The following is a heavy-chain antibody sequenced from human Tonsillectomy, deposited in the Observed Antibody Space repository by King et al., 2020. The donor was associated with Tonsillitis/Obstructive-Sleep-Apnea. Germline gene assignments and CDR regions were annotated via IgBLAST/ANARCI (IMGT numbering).Heavy chain of an antibody. CDR2: IDHSGTT. Sequence: QLQESGPRLVKPSETLSLTCTVSGDSVSSYAWTWIRQPPGKGLEWIGNIDHSGTTYYKPSLKSRVSMSLDRSQNQYSLKLNSMTAADTAVYYCARVLVGGISATFYYWGQGTLVTVSS. J-gene: IGHJ4*02. V-gene: IGHV4-59*02. CDR3: ARVLVGGISATFYY. D-gene: IGHD1-26*01. CDR1: GDSVSSYA.